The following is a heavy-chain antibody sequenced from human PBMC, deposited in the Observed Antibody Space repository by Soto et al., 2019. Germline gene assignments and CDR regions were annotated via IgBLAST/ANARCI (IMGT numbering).Heavy chain of an antibody. J-gene: IGHJ3*02. CDR3: ARELTGRGAFDI. CDR2: MNPNSGNT. D-gene: IGHD1-20*01. CDR1: GYTFTSYD. Sequence: ASVKVSCKASGYTFTSYDINWVRQATGQGLEWMGWMNPNSGNTGYAQKFQGRVTMTRNTSISTAYMELSSLRSEDTAVYYCARELTGRGAFDIWGQGTMVTISS. V-gene: IGHV1-8*01.